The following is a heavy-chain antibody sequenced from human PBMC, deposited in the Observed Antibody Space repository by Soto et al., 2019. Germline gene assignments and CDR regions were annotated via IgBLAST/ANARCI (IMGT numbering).Heavy chain of an antibody. CDR2: ISSAVNT. D-gene: IGHD6-6*01. J-gene: IGHJ4*02. CDR3: AKQVRDGTSSPYYFDY. CDR1: GFTFSNYA. V-gene: IGHV3-23*01. Sequence: GGSLRLSCAGSGFTFSNYAMSWVRRAPGKGLEWVSAISSAVNTYYADSVKGRFTISRDNSKNTLSLQMNSLRAEDTAVYYCAKQVRDGTSSPYYFDYWGQGTLVTSPQ.